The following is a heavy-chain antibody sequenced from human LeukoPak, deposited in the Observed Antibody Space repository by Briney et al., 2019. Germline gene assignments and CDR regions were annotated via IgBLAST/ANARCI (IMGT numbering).Heavy chain of an antibody. Sequence: PSETLSLTCTVSGGSISSGGYYWSWIRQHPGKGLEWIGYIYYSGSTYYNPSLKSRVTISVDTSKNQFSLKLSSVTAADTAVYYCARGACSSTSCYNAYYYYGMDVWGQGTTVTVSS. CDR3: ARGACSSTSCYNAYYYYGMDV. J-gene: IGHJ6*02. V-gene: IGHV4-31*03. CDR2: IYYSGST. CDR1: GGSISSGGYY. D-gene: IGHD2-2*02.